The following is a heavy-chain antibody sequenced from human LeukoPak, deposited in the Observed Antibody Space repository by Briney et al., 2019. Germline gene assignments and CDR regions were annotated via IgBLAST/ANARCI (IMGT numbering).Heavy chain of an antibody. V-gene: IGHV4-38-2*02. D-gene: IGHD3-10*01. Sequence: SETLSLTCTVSGYSISTGYYWDWIRQPPGKGLEWIGTFYHGGSTYYNPSLKSRVTISVDTSKNQFSLKLSSVAAADTAIYYCARGGYYGSGNDFRFDPWGQGTLVTVSS. CDR1: GYSISTGYY. CDR2: FYHGGST. J-gene: IGHJ5*02. CDR3: ARGGYYGSGNDFRFDP.